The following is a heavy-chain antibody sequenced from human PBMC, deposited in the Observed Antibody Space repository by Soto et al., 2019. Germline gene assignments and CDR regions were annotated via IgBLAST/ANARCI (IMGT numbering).Heavy chain of an antibody. J-gene: IGHJ4*02. CDR3: TSAGQYCTSTTCKAY. CDR2: IKSKNDGGTT. D-gene: IGHD2-2*01. Sequence: EVQVVESGGGLVKPWGSLRLSCAASGFGFTNSWMNWVRQAPGKGLEWVGRIKSKNDGGTTDYAAPVQGRFTISIDDSKTTIYLQMNSLKTEDTAVYYCTSAGQYCTSTTCKAYWGQGTPVTVSS. CDR1: GFGFTNSW. V-gene: IGHV3-15*07.